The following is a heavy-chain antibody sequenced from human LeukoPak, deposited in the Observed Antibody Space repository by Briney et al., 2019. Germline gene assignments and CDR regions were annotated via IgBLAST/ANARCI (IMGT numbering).Heavy chain of an antibody. J-gene: IGHJ4*02. CDR1: GFIFSGYE. D-gene: IGHD4-17*01. CDR3: ARYGDRGFDF. V-gene: IGHV3-48*03. Sequence: GGSLRLSCAASGFIFSGYEMMWVRQAPGKGLEWVSYISSSGRTIYYADSVKGRFIISRDNAKNSLYLQTNSLRAEDTAVYYCARYGDRGFDFWGQGTRVTVSS. CDR2: ISSSGRTI.